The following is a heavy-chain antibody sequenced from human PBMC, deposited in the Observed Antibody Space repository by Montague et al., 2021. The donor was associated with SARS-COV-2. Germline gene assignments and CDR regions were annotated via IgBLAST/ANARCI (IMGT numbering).Heavy chain of an antibody. D-gene: IGHD6-19*01. CDR3: AREIGTSGWADFFDF. CDR2: FPSDGGHT. V-gene: IGHV3-30-3*01. J-gene: IGHJ4*02. CDR1: GFTFTTYV. Sequence: SLRLSCAASGFTFTTYVYHWVRQAPGGGLEWVALFPSDGGHTQYADSVRGRFTIYRDTSISTLYLQIDSLRPDDTAVYFCAREIGTSGWADFFDFRGQGTLVTVSP.